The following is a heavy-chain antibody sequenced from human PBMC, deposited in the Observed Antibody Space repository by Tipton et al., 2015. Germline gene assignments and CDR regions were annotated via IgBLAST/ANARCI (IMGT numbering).Heavy chain of an antibody. J-gene: IGHJ2*01. CDR3: ARDAGRYYDSSGLSWYFDL. Sequence: TLSLTCSVSSDSISKYYWSWIRQPPGKGLEWIGYISYSGSTHYNPSLKSRVAISVDTSKNQFSLKLSSVTAADTAVYYCARDAGRYYDSSGLSWYFDLWGRGTLVTVSS. CDR1: SDSISKYY. D-gene: IGHD3-22*01. V-gene: IGHV4-59*12. CDR2: ISYSGST.